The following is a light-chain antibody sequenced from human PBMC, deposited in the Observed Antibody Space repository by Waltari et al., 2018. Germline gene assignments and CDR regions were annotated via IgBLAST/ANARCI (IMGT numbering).Light chain of an antibody. CDR3: QQYHNLPLT. Sequence: DIQMTQSPSSLSASVGDKVTITCHASQSISSWLAWYQQKPGEAPKPLIYAASNLQSGVPSRFSGTGSGTDYTLTISSLQPEDFATYYCQQYHNLPLTFGGGTKVEIK. CDR2: AAS. J-gene: IGKJ4*01. CDR1: QSISSW. V-gene: IGKV1D-16*01.